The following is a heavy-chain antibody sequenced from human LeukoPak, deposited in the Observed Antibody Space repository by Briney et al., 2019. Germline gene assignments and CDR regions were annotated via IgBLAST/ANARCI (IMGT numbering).Heavy chain of an antibody. CDR3: VKSGGYGLIDY. CDR1: GASISGSGYY. D-gene: IGHD6-19*01. Sequence: SETLCLTCAVSGASISGSGYYLGWIRQPPGKGLEWIGNIYYTGSTYDNASLQSRVTISIDMSKNQFSLRLSSVTAADTAMYYCVKSGGYGLIDYWGQGTLVTVSS. V-gene: IGHV4-39*01. J-gene: IGHJ4*02. CDR2: IYYTGST.